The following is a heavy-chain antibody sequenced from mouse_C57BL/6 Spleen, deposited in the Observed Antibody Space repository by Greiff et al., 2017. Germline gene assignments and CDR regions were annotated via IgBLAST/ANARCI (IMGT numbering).Heavy chain of an antibody. V-gene: IGHV1-55*01. CDR2: IYPGSGST. CDR3: ATYDYDVGGFDD. CDR1: GYTFTSYW. D-gene: IGHD2-4*01. J-gene: IGHJ2*01. Sequence: QVQLQQPGAELVKPGASVKMSCKASGYTFTSYWITWVKQRPGQGLEWIGDIYPGSGSTNYNEKFKSKATLTVDTSSSTAYMQLSSLTSEDSAVYYCATYDYDVGGFDDWGQGTTLTVSS.